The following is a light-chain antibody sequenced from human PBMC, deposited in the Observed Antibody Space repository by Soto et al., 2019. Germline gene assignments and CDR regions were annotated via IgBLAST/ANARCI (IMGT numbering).Light chain of an antibody. CDR1: QVISTS. CDR2: AAS. V-gene: IGKV1-9*01. CDR3: QQLFDSPIT. J-gene: IGKJ5*01. Sequence: DIQMTQSPSSLSASLGDRVTITCRASQVISTSLACYQVKPGKAPKPLIYAASTLESGVPSRFSATVSGTEFSLTITSLQPEDFATYYCQQLFDSPITFGQGTRLEI.